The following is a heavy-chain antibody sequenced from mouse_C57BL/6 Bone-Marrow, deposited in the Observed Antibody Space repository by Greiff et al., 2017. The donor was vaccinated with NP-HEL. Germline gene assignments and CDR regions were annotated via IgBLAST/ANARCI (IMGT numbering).Heavy chain of an antibody. V-gene: IGHV5-9*01. J-gene: IGHJ4*01. Sequence: EVQLVESGGGLVKPGGSLKLSCAASGFTFSSYTMSWVRQTPEKRLEWVATISGGGGNTYYPDSVKGRFTISRDNAKNTLYLQMSSLRSEDTALYYCARDYGSSRMDYWGQGTSVTVSS. D-gene: IGHD1-1*01. CDR1: GFTFSSYT. CDR3: ARDYGSSRMDY. CDR2: ISGGGGNT.